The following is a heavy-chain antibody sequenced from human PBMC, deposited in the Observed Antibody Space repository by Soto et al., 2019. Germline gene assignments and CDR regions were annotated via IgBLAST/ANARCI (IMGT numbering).Heavy chain of an antibody. CDR2: INHSGST. CDR1: GGSFSGYY. CDR3: ATVRARRTLSADY. J-gene: IGHJ4*02. D-gene: IGHD3-10*01. Sequence: SETLSLTCAVYGGSFSGYYWSWIRQPPGKGLEWIGEINHSGSTNYNPSLKSRVTISVDTSKNQFSLKLSSVTAADTAVYYCATVRARRTLSADYWGQGXLVTVSS. V-gene: IGHV4-34*01.